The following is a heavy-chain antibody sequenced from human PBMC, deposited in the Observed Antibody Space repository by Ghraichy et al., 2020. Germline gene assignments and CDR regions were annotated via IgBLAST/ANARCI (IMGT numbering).Heavy chain of an antibody. CDR3: ARHYYYGSGSLRYYFDY. V-gene: IGHV4-39*01. D-gene: IGHD3-10*01. CDR2: IYYSGST. CDR1: GGSISSSSYY. J-gene: IGHJ4*02. Sequence: SETLSLTCTVSGGSISSSSYYWGWIRQPPGKGLEWIGSIYYSGSTYYNPSLKSRVTISVDTSKNQFSLKLSSVTAADTAVYYCARHYYYGSGSLRYYFDYWGQGTLVTVSS.